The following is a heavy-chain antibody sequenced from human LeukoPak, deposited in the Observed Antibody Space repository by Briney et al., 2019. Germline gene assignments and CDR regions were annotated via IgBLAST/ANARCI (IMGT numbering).Heavy chain of an antibody. CDR2: IYTSGST. CDR3: TRDNGGDWYAFDI. D-gene: IGHD2-21*02. J-gene: IGHJ3*02. CDR1: GASVSSYY. V-gene: IGHV4-4*07. Sequence: SETLSLTCCVSGASVSSYYWSWVRQPAGKGLEWIGRIYTSGSTNYNPSLKSRVTMSVDTSKNQFSLKLTSVNAADTALYYCTRDNGGDWYAFDIWGQGTVVTVSS.